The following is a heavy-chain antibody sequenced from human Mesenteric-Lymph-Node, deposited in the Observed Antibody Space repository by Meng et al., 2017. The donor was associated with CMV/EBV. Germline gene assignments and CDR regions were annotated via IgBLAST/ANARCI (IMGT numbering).Heavy chain of an antibody. CDR1: GFTFSSYA. CDR2: ISGSGGST. Sequence: ETLSLTCAASGFTFSSYAMSWVRQAPGKGLEWVSVISGSGGSTYYADSVKGRFTISRDNSKNTLYLQMNSLRAEDTAVYYCAKEGGYCSSWLTYYFDYWGQGTLVTVSS. CDR3: AKEGGYCSSWLTYYFDY. J-gene: IGHJ4*02. V-gene: IGHV3-23*01. D-gene: IGHD6-13*01.